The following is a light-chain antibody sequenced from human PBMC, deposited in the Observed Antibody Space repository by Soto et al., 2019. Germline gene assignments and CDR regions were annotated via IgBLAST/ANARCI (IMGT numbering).Light chain of an antibody. CDR3: QQYNNWWT. CDR1: QSISTN. Sequence: EIVMTQSPATLSVSPGEGATLSCRASQSISTNFAWYQQRPGQAPRLLFYDASTRATGIPARFSGSGYGTEFILTISNVQSEDFAVYCCQQYNNWWTFGKGPKVEIK. V-gene: IGKV3-15*01. CDR2: DAS. J-gene: IGKJ1*01.